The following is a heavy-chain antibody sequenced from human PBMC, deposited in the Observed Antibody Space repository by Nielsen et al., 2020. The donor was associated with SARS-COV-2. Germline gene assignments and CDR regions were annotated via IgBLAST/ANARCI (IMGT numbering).Heavy chain of an antibody. D-gene: IGHD3-10*01. CDR3: AKDDVVRGHAYDI. V-gene: IGHV3-23*01. CDR1: GFTFNIYA. Sequence: GGSLRLSCAASGFTFNIYAMAWVRRAPGRGLEWVSGTSASGASTYYADSVKGRFSISRDNSRNTLYLQMNSLRVEDTAIYFCAKDDVVRGHAYDIWGQGTVVTVSS. CDR2: TSASGAST. J-gene: IGHJ3*02.